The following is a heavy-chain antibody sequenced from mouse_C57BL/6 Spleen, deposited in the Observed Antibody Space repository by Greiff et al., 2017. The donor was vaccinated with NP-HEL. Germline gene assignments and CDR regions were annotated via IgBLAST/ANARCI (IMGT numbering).Heavy chain of an antibody. CDR2: IYPRDGST. Sequence: VQVVESDAELVKPGASVKISCKVSGYTFTDHTIHWMKQRPEQGLEWIGYIYPRDGSTKYNEKFKGKATLTADKSSSTAYMQLNSLTSEDSAVYFCARSWDYGSSFAWFAYWGQGTLVTVSA. J-gene: IGHJ3*01. D-gene: IGHD1-1*01. V-gene: IGHV1-78*01. CDR3: ARSWDYGSSFAWFAY. CDR1: GYTFTDHT.